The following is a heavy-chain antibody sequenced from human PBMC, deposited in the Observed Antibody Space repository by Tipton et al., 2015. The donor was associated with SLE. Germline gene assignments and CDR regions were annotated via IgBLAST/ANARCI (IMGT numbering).Heavy chain of an antibody. J-gene: IGHJ6*03. V-gene: IGHV4-31*03. Sequence: TLSLTCTVSGGSVSSGGYYWSWIRQHPGKGLEWIGYIYNSGGTDYSPSLKSRVTISADTSKNQFSLKLSSVTAADTAVYYCARAPGLDRDYYYYYYMDVWGKGTTVTVSS. CDR1: GGSVSSGGYY. CDR3: ARAPGLDRDYYYYYYMDV. D-gene: IGHD3/OR15-3a*01. CDR2: IYNSGGT.